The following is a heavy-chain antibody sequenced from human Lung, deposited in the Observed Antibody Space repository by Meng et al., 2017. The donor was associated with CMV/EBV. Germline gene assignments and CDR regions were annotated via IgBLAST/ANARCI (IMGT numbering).Heavy chain of an antibody. J-gene: IGHJ6*01. D-gene: IGHD3-22*01. CDR1: GFTFNTYA. CDR3: VRDQGGESMIAVLIERFGMDV. V-gene: IGHV3-30*04. CDR2: ISYDGSNK. Sequence: GGSXRLXCAASGFTFNTYAMHWVRQAPGKGLEWVAVISYDGSNKYTADSVQGRLTISRDNSKNNLYLQMNSLTVEDTAVYYCVRDQGGESMIAVLIERFGMDVWXQGTTVTVSS.